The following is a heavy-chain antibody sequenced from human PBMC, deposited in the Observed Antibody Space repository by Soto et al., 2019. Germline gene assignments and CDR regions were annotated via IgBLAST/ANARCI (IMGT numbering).Heavy chain of an antibody. V-gene: IGHV3-23*01. CDR1: GFTFNSYA. J-gene: IGHJ4*02. D-gene: IGHD3-10*01. CDR3: AKERPYGSGTDSDSYLDY. Sequence: EVQLLESGGGLVQPGGSLRLSCGGSGFTFNSYAMTWVRQAPGKGLEWVSAISGSGGTTYYANSVKGRFTISRDQSKDTLYLQMNSLRAEDTAIYYCAKERPYGSGTDSDSYLDYWGQGPLVTVSS. CDR2: ISGSGGTT.